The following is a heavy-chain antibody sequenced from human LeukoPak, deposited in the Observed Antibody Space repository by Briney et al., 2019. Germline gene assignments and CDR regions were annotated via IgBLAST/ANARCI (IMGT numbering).Heavy chain of an antibody. CDR3: ARVGGYSYADDY. CDR2: INHSGST. CDR1: GGSFSGYY. D-gene: IGHD5-18*01. V-gene: IGHV4-34*01. J-gene: IGHJ4*02. Sequence: SETLSLTCAVYGGSFSGYYWSWIRQPPGKGLEWIGEINHSGSTNYNPSLKSRVTISVDTSKNQFSLKLSSVTAADTAVYYCARVGGYSYADDYRGQGTLVTVSS.